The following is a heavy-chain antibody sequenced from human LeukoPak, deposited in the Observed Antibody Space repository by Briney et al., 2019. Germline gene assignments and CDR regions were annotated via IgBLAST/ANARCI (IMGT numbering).Heavy chain of an antibody. CDR3: AREEFGDCCLLDY. CDR2: IYYSGST. CDR1: GGSISSGDYY. J-gene: IGHJ4*02. D-gene: IGHD2-21*02. Sequence: SQTLSLTCTDSGGSISSGDYYWSWIRQPPGKGLEWIGYIYYSGSTYYNPSLKSRVTISVDTSKNQFSLKLSSVTAADTAVYYCAREEFGDCCLLDYWGQGTLVTVSS. V-gene: IGHV4-30-4*01.